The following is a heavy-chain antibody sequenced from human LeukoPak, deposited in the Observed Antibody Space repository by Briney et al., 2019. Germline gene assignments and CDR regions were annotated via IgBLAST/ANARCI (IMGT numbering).Heavy chain of an antibody. CDR3: ASLGIVGATDFDY. CDR2: INTNTGNP. CDR1: GYTFTSYA. Sequence: ASVTVSCTASGYTFTSYAMNWVRQAPGQGLEWMGWINTNTGNPTYAQGFTGRFVFSLDTSVSTAYLQISSLKAEDTAVYYCASLGIVGATDFDYWGQGTLVTVSS. V-gene: IGHV7-4-1*02. D-gene: IGHD1-26*01. J-gene: IGHJ4*02.